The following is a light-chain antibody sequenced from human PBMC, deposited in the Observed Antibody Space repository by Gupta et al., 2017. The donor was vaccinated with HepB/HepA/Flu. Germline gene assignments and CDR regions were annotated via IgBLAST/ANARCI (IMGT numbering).Light chain of an antibody. J-gene: IGKJ4*01. CDR1: QSVSSN. CDR3: QQYNNWPPIT. V-gene: IGKV3-15*01. CDR2: GAS. Sequence: EIVMTQSPATLSVSPGERATLSCRASQSVSSNLAWYQQKPGQAPRLLIYGASTRDTGIPARFSGSGSGRDFTLTISRRQSEDFAVYYSQQYNNWPPITFGGGTKVEIK.